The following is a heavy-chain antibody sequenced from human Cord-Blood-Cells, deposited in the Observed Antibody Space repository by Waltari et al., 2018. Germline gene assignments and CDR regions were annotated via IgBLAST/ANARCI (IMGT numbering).Heavy chain of an antibody. Sequence: QVQLQQWGAGLLKPSETLSLTCAVYGGSFSGYYWSWIRQPPGKGLEWIGEINHSGSTNYHPSLKSRVTISVDTSKNQFSLKLSSVTAADTAVYYCARGRYCIGGSCQGPEDYWGQGTLVTVSS. CDR2: INHSGST. CDR3: ARGRYCIGGSCQGPEDY. CDR1: GGSFSGYY. V-gene: IGHV4-34*01. J-gene: IGHJ4*02. D-gene: IGHD2-15*01.